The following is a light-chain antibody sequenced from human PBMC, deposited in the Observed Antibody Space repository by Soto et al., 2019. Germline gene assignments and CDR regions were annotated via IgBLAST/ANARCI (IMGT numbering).Light chain of an antibody. CDR3: HERQSSRIT. CDR2: GES. CDR1: QSVDSY. J-gene: IGKJ5*01. V-gene: IGKV3-11*01. Sequence: TRSPGTXSLHPGQRAPLAWRASQSVDSYLAWYQQKHGKDXRXXXFGESNRETGTQARLSGSGSGKDFNININRLAPDDFEVYYCHERQSSRITFGDGTRLEI.